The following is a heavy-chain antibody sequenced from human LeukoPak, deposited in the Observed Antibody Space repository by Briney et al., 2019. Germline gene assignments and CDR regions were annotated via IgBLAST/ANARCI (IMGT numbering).Heavy chain of an antibody. D-gene: IGHD6-19*01. J-gene: IGHJ6*03. CDR3: AREGSQWLAKHYYYYYMDV. CDR2: ISSSSGTI. V-gene: IGHV3-48*01. CDR1: GFTFSSYS. Sequence: PGGSLRLSCAASGFTFSSYSMNWVRQAPGKGLEWVSYISSSSGTIYYADSVRGRFTISRDNAKNSLYLQMNSLRAEDTAVYYCAREGSQWLAKHYYYYYMDVWGKGTTVTVSS.